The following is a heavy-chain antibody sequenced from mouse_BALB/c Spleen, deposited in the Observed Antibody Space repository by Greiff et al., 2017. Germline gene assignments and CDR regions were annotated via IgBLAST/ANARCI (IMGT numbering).Heavy chain of an antibody. J-gene: IGHJ4*01. Sequence: EVQVVESGGGLVKPGGSLKLSCAASGFTFSDYYMYWVRQTPEKRLEWVATISDGGSYTYYPDSVKGRFTISRDNAKNNLYLQMSSLKSEDTAMYYCASSYYYGSSYENAMDYWGQGTSVTVSS. D-gene: IGHD1-1*01. CDR2: ISDGGSYT. V-gene: IGHV5-4*02. CDR3: ASSYYYGSSYENAMDY. CDR1: GFTFSDYY.